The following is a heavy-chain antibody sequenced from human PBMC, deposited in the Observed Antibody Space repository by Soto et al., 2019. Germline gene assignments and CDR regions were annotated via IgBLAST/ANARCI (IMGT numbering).Heavy chain of an antibody. CDR1: ECNGSGND. CDR3: ARGPVEKPYYFDY. J-gene: IGHJ4*02. CDR2: IYSGGST. Sequence: PGGPLILSCAASECNGSGNDMSWVRQTPGKGLEWVSVIYSGGSTYYADSVKGRFTISRDNSKNTLYLQMNSLRAEDTAVYYCARGPVEKPYYFDYWGQGTLVTVSS. V-gene: IGHV3-66*01.